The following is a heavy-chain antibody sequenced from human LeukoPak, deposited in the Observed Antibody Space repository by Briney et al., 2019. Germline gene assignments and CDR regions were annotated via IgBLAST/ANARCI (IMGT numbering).Heavy chain of an antibody. V-gene: IGHV5-51*01. J-gene: IGHJ4*02. CDR1: GYSFTSYW. CDR2: IYPGDSDT. CDR3: ARRGFTDSSSYDY. D-gene: IGHD6-6*01. Sequence: PGESLKISCKRSGYSFTSYWIGWVRQMPGKGLEWMGIIYPGDSDTRYSPSFQGQVPISADKSTSTAYLQWSRRKASDTAMYYCARRGFTDSSSYDYWGQGTLVTVSS.